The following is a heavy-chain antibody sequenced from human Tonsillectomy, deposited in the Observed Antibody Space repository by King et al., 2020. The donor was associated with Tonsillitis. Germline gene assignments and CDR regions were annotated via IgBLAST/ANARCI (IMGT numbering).Heavy chain of an antibody. V-gene: IGHV3-30*04. J-gene: IGHJ4*02. Sequence: VQLVESGGGVVQPGRSLRLSCAASGFTFSSYNMHWVRQAPGKGLEWVAAISNDGNNKYYTDSVKGRFTISRDNSENTLYVQMNSLKDDDTAVYHCARDTHSGDRYHFDSWGQGTLVTVSS. D-gene: IGHD1-14*01. CDR2: ISNDGNNK. CDR1: GFTFSSYN. CDR3: ARDTHSGDRYHFDS.